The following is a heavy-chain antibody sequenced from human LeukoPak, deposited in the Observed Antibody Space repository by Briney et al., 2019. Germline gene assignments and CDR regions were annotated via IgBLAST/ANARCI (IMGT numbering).Heavy chain of an antibody. Sequence: AESLSLSCAASGFTFSSYAIHWVRRAPGKGLEYVSGISYDGTGTYYANSVKGRFTISRDNSRNTLYPQMGSLRAEDMAVYYCARVGASGWFAYWGQGTLVTVSS. J-gene: IGHJ5*01. D-gene: IGHD6-19*01. CDR3: ARVGASGWFAY. V-gene: IGHV3-64*01. CDR2: ISYDGTGT. CDR1: GFTFSSYA.